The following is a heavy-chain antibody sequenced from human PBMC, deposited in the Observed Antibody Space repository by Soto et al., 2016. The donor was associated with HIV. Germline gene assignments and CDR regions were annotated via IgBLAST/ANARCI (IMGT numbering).Heavy chain of an antibody. J-gene: IGHJ6*03. D-gene: IGHD5-12*01. CDR1: GYTFTSYD. Sequence: QVQLVQSGAEVKKPGASVKVSCKASGYTFTSYDINWVRQATGQGLEWMGWMNPNSGNTGYAQKFQGRVTITRNTSISTAYMELSSLRSEDTAVYYCARVSLVATPYYYYYMDVWGKGTTVTVSS. CDR3: ARVSLVATPYYYYYMDV. CDR2: MNPNSGNT. V-gene: IGHV1-8*03.